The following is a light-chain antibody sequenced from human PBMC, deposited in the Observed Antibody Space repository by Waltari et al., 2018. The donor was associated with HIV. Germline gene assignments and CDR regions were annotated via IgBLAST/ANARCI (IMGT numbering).Light chain of an antibody. Sequence: DIQLTQSPSTLSASVGDRVTITCRASQSISSWLACYQQKPGKSPNLLIYKASSLESVGASRFSGSGSGTEFTLTISSLQPDDFATYYCQQYNSYSLTFGGGTKVEIK. CDR3: QQYNSYSLT. CDR2: KAS. V-gene: IGKV1-5*03. J-gene: IGKJ4*01. CDR1: QSISSW.